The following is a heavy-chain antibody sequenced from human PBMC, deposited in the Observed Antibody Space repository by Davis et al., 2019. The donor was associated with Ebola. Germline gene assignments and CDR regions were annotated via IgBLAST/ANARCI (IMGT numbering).Heavy chain of an antibody. CDR3: ASLLTYYYGSGIYSSPYYFDY. Sequence: ETLSLTCTVSGASIYTTSYYWGWIRQPPGKGLEWIGSMYYSGSTYYNPSLKSRVTISVDTSKNQFSLKLSSVTAADTAVYYCASLLTYYYGSGIYSSPYYFDYWGQGTLVTVSS. CDR1: GASIYTTSYY. D-gene: IGHD3-10*01. V-gene: IGHV4-39*01. CDR2: MYYSGST. J-gene: IGHJ4*02.